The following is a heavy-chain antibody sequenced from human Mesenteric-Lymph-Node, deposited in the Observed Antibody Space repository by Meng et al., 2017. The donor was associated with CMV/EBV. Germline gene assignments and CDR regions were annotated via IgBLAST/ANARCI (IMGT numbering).Heavy chain of an antibody. CDR3: AKSKSDYSNDAFDI. CDR2: ISPSGGST. D-gene: IGHD2-15*01. CDR1: GFTFSSYA. J-gene: IGHJ3*02. Sequence: GGSLRLSCAASGFTFSSYAMHWVRQAPGKGLEWVSGISPSGGSTYYVDSVKGRFTISRDKSKSTMYLQMNSLRAEDTALYYCAKSKSDYSNDAFDIWGQGTMVTVSS. V-gene: IGHV3-23*01.